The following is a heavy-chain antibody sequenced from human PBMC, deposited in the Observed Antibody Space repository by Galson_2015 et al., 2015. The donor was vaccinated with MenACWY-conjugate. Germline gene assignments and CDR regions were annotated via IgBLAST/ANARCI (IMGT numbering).Heavy chain of an antibody. CDR1: GFTFSSYS. CDR3: ARVEVNDY. D-gene: IGHD3-3*01. J-gene: IGHJ4*02. Sequence: SLRLSCAASGFTFSSYSMNWVRQAPGKGLEWVSYISSSSSTIYYADSVKGRFTISRGNAKNSLYLQMNSLRAEDTAVYYCARVEVNDYWGQGTLVTVSS. V-gene: IGHV3-48*04. CDR2: ISSSSSTI.